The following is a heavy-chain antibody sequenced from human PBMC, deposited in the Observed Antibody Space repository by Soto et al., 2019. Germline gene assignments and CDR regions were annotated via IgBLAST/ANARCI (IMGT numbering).Heavy chain of an antibody. CDR2: IYYTGTT. CDR3: ARVLVATSGLRYFDY. V-gene: IGHV4-61*01. J-gene: IGHJ4*02. D-gene: IGHD5-12*01. Sequence: SETLSLTCTVSGGSVGTGSYYWSWIRQPPGKGLEWIGYIYYTGTTNYNPSLKSRVTISVDTSKNQFSLNLRSVTAADTAVYNCARVLVATSGLRYFDYWGQGTLVTVSS. CDR1: GGSVGTGSYY.